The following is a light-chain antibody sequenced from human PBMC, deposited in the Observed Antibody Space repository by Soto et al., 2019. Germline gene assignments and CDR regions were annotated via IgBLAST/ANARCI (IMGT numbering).Light chain of an antibody. Sequence: QSVLTQPPSVSGAPGQRVTISCTGSSSNIGAGYDVHWYQQLPGTAPKLLISGNSNRPSGVPDRFSGSKSGTSASLAITGLQAEDEAEYYCQSYDSSLSGGVFGGGTKLTVL. CDR1: SSNIGAGYD. J-gene: IGLJ3*02. CDR2: GNS. V-gene: IGLV1-40*01. CDR3: QSYDSSLSGGV.